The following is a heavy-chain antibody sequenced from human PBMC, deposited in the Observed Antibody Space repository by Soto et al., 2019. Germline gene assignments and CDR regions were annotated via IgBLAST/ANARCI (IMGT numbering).Heavy chain of an antibody. J-gene: IGHJ4*02. CDR2: INPKTGDT. V-gene: IGHV1-2*02. CDR1: GYTFTHYY. Sequence: QVQLVQSGAEVKKPGASVSVSCKASGYTFTHYYIHWVRRAPGQGLEWMGLINPKTGDTNFAQKFWDRVTMTRDTSTNTANMKLSSLRSDDMAVYYCARVPGHKNSRGDYWGQGTPVTVSS. CDR3: ARVPGHKNSRGDY. D-gene: IGHD1-7*01.